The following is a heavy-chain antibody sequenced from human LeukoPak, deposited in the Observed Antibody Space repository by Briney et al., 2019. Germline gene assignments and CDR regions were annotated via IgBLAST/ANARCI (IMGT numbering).Heavy chain of an antibody. CDR2: ISAYNGNT. CDR1: GYTFTSYG. J-gene: IGHJ4*02. D-gene: IGHD4-17*01. CDR3: ARFLEYGDYWDPSFDY. Sequence: ASVKVSCKASGYTFTSYGISWVRQAPGQGLEWMGWISAYNGNTNYAQKLQGRVTMHTDTSTSTAFMELRSLRSDDTAVYYCARFLEYGDYWDPSFDYWGQGTLVTVSS. V-gene: IGHV1-18*01.